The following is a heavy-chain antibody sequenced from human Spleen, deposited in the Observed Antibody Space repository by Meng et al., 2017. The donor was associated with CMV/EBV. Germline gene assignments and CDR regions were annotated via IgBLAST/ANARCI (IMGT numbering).Heavy chain of an antibody. V-gene: IGHV4-59*12. Sequence: SETLSLTCTVSGGSISPNYWSWIRQTPGNGLEWIGYVYYTGSTNYNPSLKSRVTILVDTSKNQFSLKLSSVTAADTAVYYCARELGYCSSTSCTGGWFDPWGQGTLVTVSS. CDR1: GGSISPNY. CDR3: ARELGYCSSTSCTGGWFDP. CDR2: VYYTGST. D-gene: IGHD2-2*01. J-gene: IGHJ5*02.